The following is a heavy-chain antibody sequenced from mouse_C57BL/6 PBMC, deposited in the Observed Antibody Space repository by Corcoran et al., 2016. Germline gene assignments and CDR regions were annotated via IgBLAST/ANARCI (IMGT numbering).Heavy chain of an antibody. CDR3: ARRGYSNYVGWYFDV. D-gene: IGHD2-5*01. Sequence: EVQLQQSGPELVKPGASVKISCKASGYTFTDYYMNWVKQSHGKSLEWIGDINPNNGGTSYNQKFKGKATLTVDKSSSTAYMELRSLTSEDSAVYYCARRGYSNYVGWYFDVWGTGTTVTVSS. CDR2: INPNNGGT. J-gene: IGHJ1*03. V-gene: IGHV1-26*01. CDR1: GYTFTDYY.